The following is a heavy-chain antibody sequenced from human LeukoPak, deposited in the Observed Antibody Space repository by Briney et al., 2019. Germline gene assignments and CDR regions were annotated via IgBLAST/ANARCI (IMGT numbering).Heavy chain of an antibody. Sequence: PSETLSLTCAVSGYSISSGYYWGWIRPPPGKGLEWIGSIYHSGSTYYNPSLKSRVTISVDTSKNQFSLKLSSVTAADTAVYYCARDNWNHPNYYYYMDVWGKGTTVTVSS. CDR1: GYSISSGYY. J-gene: IGHJ6*03. CDR2: IYHSGST. CDR3: ARDNWNHPNYYYYMDV. V-gene: IGHV4-38-2*02. D-gene: IGHD1-14*01.